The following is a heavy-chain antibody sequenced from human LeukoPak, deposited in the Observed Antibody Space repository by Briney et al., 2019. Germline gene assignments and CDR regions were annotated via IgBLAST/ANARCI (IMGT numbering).Heavy chain of an antibody. V-gene: IGHV1-2*02. CDR2: VNPNSGGT. CDR3: AREIDPIVVVPAASGHYYYGMDV. J-gene: IGHJ6*02. D-gene: IGHD2-2*01. Sequence: ASVKVSCKAPGYTFTGYYMHWVRQAPGQGLEWMGWVNPNSGGTNYAQKFQGRVTMTRDTSISTAYMELSRLRSDDTAVYYCAREIDPIVVVPAASGHYYYGMDVWGQGTTVTVSS. CDR1: GYTFTGYY.